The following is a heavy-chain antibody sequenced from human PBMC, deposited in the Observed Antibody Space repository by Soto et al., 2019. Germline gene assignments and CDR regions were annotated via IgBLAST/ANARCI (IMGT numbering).Heavy chain of an antibody. CDR1: GYTFSNYW. J-gene: IGHJ6*02. V-gene: IGHV5-51*01. CDR2: IWPGDSDT. D-gene: IGHD2-15*01. CDR3: ASNIIGGGIHDYFGMDV. Sequence: GESLKISCTGSGYTFSNYWIGWVRQMPGGGLEWIGKIWPGDSDTSYSPSFQGHVTISADKSISTAYLQWSSLKASDTAMYYCASNIIGGGIHDYFGMDVWGQGTTVTVSS.